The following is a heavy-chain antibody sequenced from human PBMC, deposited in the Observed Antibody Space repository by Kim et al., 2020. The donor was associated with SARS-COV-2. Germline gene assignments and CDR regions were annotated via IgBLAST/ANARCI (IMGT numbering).Heavy chain of an antibody. V-gene: IGHV4-39*01. Sequence: PSLKGRVTMSVDTSKNQFSLKLSSVTATDTGVYYCARRAYSSSTTYYFDYWGQGTLVTVSS. CDR3: ARRAYSSSTTYYFDY. D-gene: IGHD6-6*01. J-gene: IGHJ4*02.